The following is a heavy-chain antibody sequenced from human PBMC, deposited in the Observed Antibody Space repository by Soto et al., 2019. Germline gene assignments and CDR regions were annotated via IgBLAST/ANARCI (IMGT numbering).Heavy chain of an antibody. J-gene: IGHJ4*02. CDR1: GYIFTGYY. CDR3: ATSRISIAVAGETEYYFDY. V-gene: IGHV1-2*04. D-gene: IGHD6-19*01. Sequence: GASVKVSCKAPGYIFTGYYMHWVRQAPGQGLEWMGWINPNSGDTNYTQKFQGWVTMTRDTSISTAYMELSRLRSDDTAVYYCATSRISIAVAGETEYYFDYWGQGTLVTVSS. CDR2: INPNSGDT.